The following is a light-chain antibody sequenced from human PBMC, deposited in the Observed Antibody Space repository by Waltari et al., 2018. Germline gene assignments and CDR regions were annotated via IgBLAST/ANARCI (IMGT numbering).Light chain of an antibody. CDR3: NSYTSTSTRVV. Sequence: QSALTQPASQSGSPGQSITIHCTGTSNYVDAYYYVLWYQQHPGNAPKPMIYEVSNRPSGFSSRFACSKSGNTASLTISGLQAEDEADYYCNSYTSTSTRVVFGGGTKLTVL. V-gene: IGLV2-14*01. CDR2: EVS. CDR1: SNYVDAYYY. J-gene: IGLJ3*02.